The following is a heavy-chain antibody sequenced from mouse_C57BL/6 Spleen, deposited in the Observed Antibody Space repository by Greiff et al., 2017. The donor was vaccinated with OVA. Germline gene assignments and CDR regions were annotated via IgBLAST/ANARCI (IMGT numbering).Heavy chain of an antibody. CDR2: FHPYNDDT. CDR1: GYTFTTYP. CDR3: ARGSPYWYFDV. Sequence: VKLQESGAELVKPGASVKMSCKASGYTFTTYPIEWMKQNHGKSLEWIGNFHPYNDDTKYNEKFKGKATLTVDTSSSTVYLELSRLTSDDSAVYCCARGSPYWYFDVWGTGTTVTVSS. V-gene: IGHV1-47*01. J-gene: IGHJ1*03.